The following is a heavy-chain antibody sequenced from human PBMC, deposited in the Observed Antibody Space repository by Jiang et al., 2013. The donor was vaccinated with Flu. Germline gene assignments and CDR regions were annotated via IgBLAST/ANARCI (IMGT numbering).Heavy chain of an antibody. CDR2: IYPGDSDT. CDR1: GYSFSSYW. V-gene: IGHV5-51*03. Sequence: GAEVKKPGESLKISCKGSGYSFSSYWIGWVRQMPGKGLEWMGIIYPGDSDTRYSPSFQGQVTISADKSISTAYLQWSSLKASDTAMYYCARSLANYDFWSGDTIPYYFDYWGQGALVTVSS. CDR3: ARSLANYDFWSGDTIPYYFDY. J-gene: IGHJ4*02. D-gene: IGHD3-3*01.